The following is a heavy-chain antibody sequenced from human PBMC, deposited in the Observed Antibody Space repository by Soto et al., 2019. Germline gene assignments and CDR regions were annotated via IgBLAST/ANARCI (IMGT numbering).Heavy chain of an antibody. CDR3: ARPQFWSGWNYYMDV. V-gene: IGHV3-11*01. CDR1: GFAFSDYY. CDR2: ISSSGSTI. J-gene: IGHJ6*03. Sequence: QVQLVESGGGLVKPGGSLRLSCAASGFAFSDYYMCWIRQAPGKGLEWVSYISSSGSTIYYAASVKGRFTISRDNAKNSLYLQMNSLRADDTAVYYSARPQFWSGWNYYMDVWGKGTTVTVSS. D-gene: IGHD3-3*01.